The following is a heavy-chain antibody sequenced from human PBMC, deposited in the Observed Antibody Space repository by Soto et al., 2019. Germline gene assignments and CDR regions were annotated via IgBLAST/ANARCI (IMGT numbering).Heavy chain of an antibody. Sequence: EVQLVESGGGLVQPGGSLRISCAASGFTFSSYWMSWVRQAPGKGLEWVANIKQDGSEKYYVDSVKGRFTISRDNAKNSLYLQMNSLRAEDTAVYYCARGPSGSYASGDYWGQGTLVTVSS. D-gene: IGHD3-10*01. CDR1: GFTFSSYW. J-gene: IGHJ4*02. CDR3: ARGPSGSYASGDY. CDR2: IKQDGSEK. V-gene: IGHV3-7*01.